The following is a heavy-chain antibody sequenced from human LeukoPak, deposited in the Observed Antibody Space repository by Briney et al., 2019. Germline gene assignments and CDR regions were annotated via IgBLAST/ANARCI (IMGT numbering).Heavy chain of an antibody. V-gene: IGHV3-23*01. CDR1: GFTFNSYA. CDR3: AKRGNPAVGHHYLDV. D-gene: IGHD2-2*01. Sequence: SGGSLRLSCAASGFTFNSYAMYWVRQAPGKGLEWVSGIFGSGGSTFYADSVKGRFTISRDNSKNTLYLQMNSLSAEDTAVYYCAKRGNPAVGHHYLDVWGKGTTVSVSS. CDR2: IFGSGGST. J-gene: IGHJ6*03.